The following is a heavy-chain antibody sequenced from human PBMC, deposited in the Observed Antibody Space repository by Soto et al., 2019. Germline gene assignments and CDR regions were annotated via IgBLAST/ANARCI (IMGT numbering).Heavy chain of an antibody. V-gene: IGHV4-59*01. D-gene: IGHD3-3*01. Sequence: PSETLSLTCTVSGGSISSYYWSWIRQPPGKGLEWIGYIYYSGSTNYNPSLKSRVTISVDTSKNQFSLKLSSVTAADTAVYYCARVAIYDFWSGYQYYFDYWGQGTLVTSPQ. J-gene: IGHJ4*02. CDR3: ARVAIYDFWSGYQYYFDY. CDR2: IYYSGST. CDR1: GGSISSYY.